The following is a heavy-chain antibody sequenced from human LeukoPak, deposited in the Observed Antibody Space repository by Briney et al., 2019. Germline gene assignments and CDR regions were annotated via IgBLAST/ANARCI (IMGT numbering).Heavy chain of an antibody. D-gene: IGHD3-22*01. CDR2: INAGNGNT. CDR3: ARVRYDSSGGSDGTYYYYGMDV. J-gene: IGHJ6*02. CDR1: GYTFTSYA. Sequence: GASVKVSCKASGYTFTSYAMHWVRQAPGQRLEWMGWINAGNGNTKYSQKFQGRVTITRDTSASTAYMELSSLRSEDTAVYYCARVRYDSSGGSDGTYYYYGMDVWGQGTTVTVSS. V-gene: IGHV1-3*01.